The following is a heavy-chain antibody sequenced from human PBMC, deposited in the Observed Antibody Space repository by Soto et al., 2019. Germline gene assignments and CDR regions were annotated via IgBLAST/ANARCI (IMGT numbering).Heavy chain of an antibody. D-gene: IGHD1-1*01. J-gene: IGHJ4*02. CDR3: AKDKGXXYNNFDY. CDR2: ISGSGGST. V-gene: IGHV3-23*01. CDR1: GITFSSYA. Sequence: PGGSLRLSCAASGITFSSYAVTWVRQAPGKGLEWVSGISGSGGSTNYADSVKGRFTISRDNSKNTLYVQMNSLRAEDTAIYYCAKDKGXXYNNFDYWGQGTLVTVSS.